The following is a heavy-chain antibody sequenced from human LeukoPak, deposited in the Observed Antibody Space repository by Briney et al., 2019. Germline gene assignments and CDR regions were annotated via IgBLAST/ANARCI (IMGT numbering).Heavy chain of an antibody. J-gene: IGHJ2*01. CDR2: VSWNNGNL. CDR3: AKGGVSADNYWYFDL. D-gene: IGHD2-2*01. V-gene: IGHV3-9*01. CDR1: GFPFDDYA. Sequence: TGRSLRLSCSASGFPFDDYAMHWVRPAPGKGLDWVSGVSWNNGNLPYQASVQGRITISSDNAKNALYLQMNSLRTEDTALYYCAKGGVSADNYWYFDLWGRGTLVTVSS.